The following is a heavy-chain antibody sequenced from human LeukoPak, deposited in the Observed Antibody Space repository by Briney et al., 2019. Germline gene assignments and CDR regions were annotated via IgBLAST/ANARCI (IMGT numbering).Heavy chain of an antibody. J-gene: IGHJ5*02. Sequence: GGSLRLSCAASGFTFSSYGMSWVRQAPGNGLEWFSAISGSGGSTYYADSVKGRFTISRDNSKNTLYLQMNSLKTEDTAVYYCSGRVEGIAVTATEPWGQGTLVTVSS. V-gene: IGHV3-23*01. D-gene: IGHD6-19*01. CDR3: SGRVEGIAVTATEP. CDR1: GFTFSSYG. CDR2: ISGSGGST.